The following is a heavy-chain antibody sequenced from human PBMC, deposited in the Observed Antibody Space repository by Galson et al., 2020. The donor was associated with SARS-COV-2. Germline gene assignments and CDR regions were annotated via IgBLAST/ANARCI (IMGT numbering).Heavy chain of an antibody. D-gene: IGHD3-9*01. CDR1: GFTFSSYG. V-gene: IGHV3-30*18. J-gene: IGHJ4*02. Sequence: GESLKISCAASGFTFSSYGMHWVRQAPGKGLEWVAVISYDGSNKYYADSVKGRFTISRDNSKNTLYLQMNSLRAEDTAVYYWAKDKEEAYFDWLRTDLQYYFDYWGQGTLVTVSS. CDR2: ISYDGSNK. CDR3: AKDKEEAYFDWLRTDLQYYFDY.